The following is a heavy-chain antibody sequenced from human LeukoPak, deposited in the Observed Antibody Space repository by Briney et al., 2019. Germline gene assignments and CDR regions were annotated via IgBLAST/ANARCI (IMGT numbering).Heavy chain of an antibody. Sequence: SETLSLTCAVYGGSFSGYYWSWIRQPPGKGLEWIGGINHSGSTNYNPSLKSRVTISVDTSKNQFSLKPSSVTAADTAVYYCARGLGYCSSTSCYRDWFDPWGQGTLVTVSS. CDR3: ARGLGYCSSTSCYRDWFDP. D-gene: IGHD2-2*01. CDR1: GGSFSGYY. V-gene: IGHV4-34*01. J-gene: IGHJ5*02. CDR2: INHSGST.